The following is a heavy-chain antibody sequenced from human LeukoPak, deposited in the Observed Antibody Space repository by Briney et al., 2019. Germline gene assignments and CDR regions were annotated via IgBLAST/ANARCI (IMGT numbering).Heavy chain of an antibody. CDR1: GYTLTELS. V-gene: IGHV1-24*01. D-gene: IGHD1-1*01. Sequence: ASVKVSCKVSGYTLTELSMQWVRQAPGKGLEWMGGFDPEDGETIYAQKFQGRVTMTEDTSTDTAYMELSSLRSEDTAVYYCATAPPDDWNHPQFGVTPFDYWGQGTLVTVSS. CDR3: ATAPPDDWNHPQFGVTPFDY. CDR2: FDPEDGET. J-gene: IGHJ4*02.